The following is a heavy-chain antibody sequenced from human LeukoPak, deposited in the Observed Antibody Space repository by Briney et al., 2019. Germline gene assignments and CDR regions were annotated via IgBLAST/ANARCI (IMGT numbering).Heavy chain of an antibody. CDR2: IRGSGGGT. CDR3: ARDPNGDYIGAFDM. Sequence: QPGGSLRLSCAASGFIFSNYALMWLRQSPGKGLEWVSAIRGSGGGTVYADSVKGRFTISRDNSKNTLYLQMNGLRAEDTAIYYCARDPNGDYIGAFDMWGRGTLVTVSS. J-gene: IGHJ3*02. V-gene: IGHV3-23*01. CDR1: GFIFSNYA. D-gene: IGHD4-17*01.